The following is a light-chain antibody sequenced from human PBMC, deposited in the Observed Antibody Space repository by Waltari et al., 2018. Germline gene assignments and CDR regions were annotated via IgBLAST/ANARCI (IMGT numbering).Light chain of an antibody. CDR1: SSAVGSYTY. CDR2: DVS. V-gene: IGLV2-11*01. Sequence: QSALTQPRSVSGSPGQSVTISCTGTSSAVGSYTYVSWYQQYPGKVPKLMIYDVSKRPSGVPDRFSGSKSGNTASLTISGLQAEDEADYYCCSYAGSYVVFGGGTKLTVL. J-gene: IGLJ2*01. CDR3: CSYAGSYVV.